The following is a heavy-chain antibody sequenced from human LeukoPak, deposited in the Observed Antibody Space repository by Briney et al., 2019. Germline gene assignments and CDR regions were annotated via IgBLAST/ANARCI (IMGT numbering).Heavy chain of an antibody. V-gene: IGHV4-38-2*02. J-gene: IGHJ6*03. CDR3: ARPGHNIVYFYYMDV. CDR2: SYHNGET. Sequence: PSETLSLTCTVSGYPITTGYYRSWLRPPPGKGLEWIGSSYHNGETYYNPSLRDRVSMSVDASTNQFSLKVSPVTAADTAVYYCARPGHNIVYFYYMDVWGKGTTVTVSS. CDR1: GYPITTGYY. D-gene: IGHD1-1*01.